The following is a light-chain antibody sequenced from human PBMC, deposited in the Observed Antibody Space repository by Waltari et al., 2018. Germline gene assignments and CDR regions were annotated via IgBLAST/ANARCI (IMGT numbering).Light chain of an antibody. CDR1: QVISNY. J-gene: IGKJ5*01. CDR3: QQYNSFPIT. Sequence: DIQMTQSPSSLSASVGDRVTITCRASQVISNYLAWVQQKPGKAPQPLIYSASTLQSGVPSRFSGTGSGTDFTLTISSLQPEDFATYYCQQYNSFPITFGQGTRLEIK. V-gene: IGKV1-16*01. CDR2: SAS.